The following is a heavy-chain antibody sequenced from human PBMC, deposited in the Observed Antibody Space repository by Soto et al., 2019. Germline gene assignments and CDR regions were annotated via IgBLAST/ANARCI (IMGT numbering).Heavy chain of an antibody. V-gene: IGHV1-69*06. D-gene: IGHD6-19*01. CDR3: AAPPPSYSSGWYGL. CDR1: GGTFSSYA. CDR2: IIPIFGTA. J-gene: IGHJ4*02. Sequence: QVQLVQSGAEVKKPGSSVKVSCKASGGTFSSYAISWVRQAPGQGLEWMGGIIPIFGTANYAQKFQGRVKITAEKSTSTAYMELSSLRSEDTAVYYCAAPPPSYSSGWYGLWGQGTLVTVS.